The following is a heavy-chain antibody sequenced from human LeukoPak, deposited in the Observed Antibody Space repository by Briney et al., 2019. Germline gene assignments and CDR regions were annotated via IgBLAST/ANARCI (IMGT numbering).Heavy chain of an antibody. D-gene: IGHD4-11*01. J-gene: IGHJ6*03. CDR2: MNPNTDNT. CDR1: GYTFTNYD. CDR3: ARYDYSNYEGLYYYYMDV. V-gene: IGHV1-8*03. Sequence: GASVKVSCKASGYTFTNYDINWVRQATGQGLEWMGWMNPNTDNTGYAQKFQGRVTITADESTSTAYMELSSLRSEDTAVYYCARYDYSNYEGLYYYYMDVWGKGTTVTVSS.